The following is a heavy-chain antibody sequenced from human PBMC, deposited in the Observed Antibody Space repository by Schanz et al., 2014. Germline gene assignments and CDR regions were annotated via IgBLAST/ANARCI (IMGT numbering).Heavy chain of an antibody. V-gene: IGHV3-7*04. J-gene: IGHJ4*02. CDR3: ARDHTTESYYSAGPPIDY. D-gene: IGHD1-26*01. Sequence: EVQLVESGGGLVQPGGSLRLSCAASGFTFSSYAMSWVRQAPGKGPEWVANIKHDGSVKDYVDSVEGRFTISRDNAKRSLFLQMNSLRVEDTAVYYCARDHTTESYYSAGPPIDYWGQGTLLTVSS. CDR1: GFTFSSYA. CDR2: IKHDGSVK.